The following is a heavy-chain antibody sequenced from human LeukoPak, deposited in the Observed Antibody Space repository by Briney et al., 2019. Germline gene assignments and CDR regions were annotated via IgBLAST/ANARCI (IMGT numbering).Heavy chain of an antibody. Sequence: GESLKISCKGSGYNFTSYWIGWVRQMPGKGLEWMGIIFPGDSDTRYSPSFQGQVTISADKSISTAYLQWRRLKASDTSMYYCARQRYIYGDDYWGQGTLVTVSS. CDR2: IFPGDSDT. V-gene: IGHV5-51*01. CDR1: GYNFTSYW. J-gene: IGHJ4*02. D-gene: IGHD5-18*01. CDR3: ARQRYIYGDDY.